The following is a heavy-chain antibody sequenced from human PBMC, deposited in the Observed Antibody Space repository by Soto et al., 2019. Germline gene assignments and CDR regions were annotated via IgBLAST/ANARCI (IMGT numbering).Heavy chain of an antibody. CDR2: INPSGGST. CDR3: ARSSRVGVVIISYGMDA. CDR1: GYTFTSYY. J-gene: IGHJ6*02. Sequence: ASVKVSCKASGYTFTSYYMHWVRQAPGQGLEWMGIINPSGGSTSYAQKFQGRVTMTRDTSTSTVYMELSSLRSEDTAVYYCARSSRVGVVIISYGMDAWGQGTTVTVSS. D-gene: IGHD3-3*01. V-gene: IGHV1-46*01.